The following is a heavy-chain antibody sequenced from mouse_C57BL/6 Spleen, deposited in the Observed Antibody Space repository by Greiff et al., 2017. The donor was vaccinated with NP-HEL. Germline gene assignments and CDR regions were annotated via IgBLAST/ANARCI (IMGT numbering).Heavy chain of an antibody. CDR1: GYAFSSYW. J-gene: IGHJ3*01. CDR2: LYPGDGDT. V-gene: IGHV1-80*01. D-gene: IGHD2-4*01. Sequence: QVQLQQSGAELVKPGASVKISCKASGYAFSSYWMNWVKQRPGKGLEWIGQLYPGDGDTNYNGKFKGKATLTADKSSSTAYMQLSSLTSEDSAVYFCARGEIYYDYDGKAWFAYWGQGTLVTVSA. CDR3: ARGEIYYDYDGKAWFAY.